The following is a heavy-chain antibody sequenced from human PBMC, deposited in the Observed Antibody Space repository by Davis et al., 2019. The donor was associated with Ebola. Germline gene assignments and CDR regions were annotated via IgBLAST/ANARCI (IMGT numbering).Heavy chain of an antibody. CDR3: ASSGIQLWPVY. CDR1: GFTFDDYT. D-gene: IGHD5-18*01. V-gene: IGHV3-43*01. CDR2: ISWDGGST. J-gene: IGHJ4*02. Sequence: PGGSLRLSCAASGFTFDDYTMHWVRQAPGKGLEWVSLISWDGGSTYYADSVKGRFTISRDNSKNSLYLQMNSLRTEDTALYYCASSGIQLWPVYWGQGTLVTVSS.